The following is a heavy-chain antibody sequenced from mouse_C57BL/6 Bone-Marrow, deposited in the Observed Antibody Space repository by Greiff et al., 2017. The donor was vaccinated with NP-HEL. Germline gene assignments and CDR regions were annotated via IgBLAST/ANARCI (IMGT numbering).Heavy chain of an antibody. CDR3: ARCYIYFYAMDY. D-gene: IGHD2-1*01. CDR2: IDPSDSET. V-gene: IGHV1-52*01. CDR1: GYTFTSYW. J-gene: IGHJ4*01. Sequence: VQLQQSGAELVRPGSSVKLSCKASGYTFTSYWMHWVKQRPIQGLEWIGNIDPSDSETHYNQKFKDKATLTVDKSSSTAYMQLSSLTSEDSSVYYCARCYIYFYAMDYWGQGTSVTVSS.